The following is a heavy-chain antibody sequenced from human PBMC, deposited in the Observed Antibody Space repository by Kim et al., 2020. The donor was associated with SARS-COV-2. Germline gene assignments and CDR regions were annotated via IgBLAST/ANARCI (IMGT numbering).Heavy chain of an antibody. Sequence: ASVKVSCKASGYTFTSYGISWVRQAPGQGLEWMGWISAYNGNTNYAQKLQGRVTMTTDTSTSTAYMELRSLRSDDTAVYYCARDYCSGGSCYSSLWGQGTLVTVSS. CDR2: ISAYNGNT. CDR1: GYTFTSYG. D-gene: IGHD2-15*01. V-gene: IGHV1-18*01. J-gene: IGHJ4*02. CDR3: ARDYCSGGSCYSSL.